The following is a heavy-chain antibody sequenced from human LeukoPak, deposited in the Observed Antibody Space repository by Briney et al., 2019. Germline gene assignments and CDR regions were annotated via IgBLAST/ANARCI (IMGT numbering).Heavy chain of an antibody. Sequence: ASVKVSCKVSGYTLTELSMHWVRQAPGKGLEWMGGFDPEDGETIYAQKFQGGVTMTEDTSTDTAYMELSSLRSEDTAVYYCATTRVPWFGELWSGYYFDYWGQGTLVTVSS. CDR3: ATTRVPWFGELWSGYYFDY. V-gene: IGHV1-24*01. J-gene: IGHJ4*02. CDR1: GYTLTELS. D-gene: IGHD3-10*01. CDR2: FDPEDGET.